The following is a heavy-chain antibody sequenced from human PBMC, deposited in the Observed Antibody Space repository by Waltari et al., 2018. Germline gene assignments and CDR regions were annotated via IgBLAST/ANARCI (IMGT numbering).Heavy chain of an antibody. CDR2: MNPNSGNT. CDR1: GYSFTDYD. J-gene: IGHJ4*02. CDR3: ARERVGGGRDCCPFDS. D-gene: IGHD2-21*01. V-gene: IGHV1-8*02. Sequence: QVQLVQSGAEVKKPGASVKVSCTASGYSFTDYDVNWVRQATGHGLEWMGWMNPNSGNTGYAQKCQGRVTMTRDSSISTAYLELSSLRSEDSAVYYCARERVGGGRDCCPFDSWGQGTLVTVSS.